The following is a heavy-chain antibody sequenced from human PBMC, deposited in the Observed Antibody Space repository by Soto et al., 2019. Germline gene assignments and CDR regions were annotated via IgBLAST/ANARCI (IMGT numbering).Heavy chain of an antibody. CDR2: IYWDDDK. CDR1: FSLSTSGMG. Sequence: FSLSTSGMGVGWIRQPPGKALEWLALIYWDDDKRYSPSLKSRLTITKDTSKNQVVLTMTNMDPVDTATYYCAHYSSTCSFDYWGQGTLVTVSS. CDR3: AHYSSTCSFDY. V-gene: IGHV2-5*02. D-gene: IGHD6-13*01. J-gene: IGHJ4*02.